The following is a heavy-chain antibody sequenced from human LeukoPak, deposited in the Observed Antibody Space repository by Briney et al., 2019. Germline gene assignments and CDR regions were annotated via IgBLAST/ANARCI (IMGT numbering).Heavy chain of an antibody. CDR3: ARVRVYGGNCGFDL. CDR2: IIPIFGTA. CDR1: GGTFSSYA. D-gene: IGHD4-23*01. J-gene: IGHJ5*02. Sequence: SVKVSCKASGGTFSSYAISWVRQAPGQGLEWMGGIIPIFGTANYAQKFQGRVTITADESTSTAYMELSSLRSEDTAVYYCARVRVYGGNCGFDLWGRGTLVSVSS. V-gene: IGHV1-69*13.